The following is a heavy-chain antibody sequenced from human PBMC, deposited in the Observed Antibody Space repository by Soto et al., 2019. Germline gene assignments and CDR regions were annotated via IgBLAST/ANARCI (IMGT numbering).Heavy chain of an antibody. V-gene: IGHV1-18*01. CDR3: ARDRGTTLTPWDYYYYGMDV. CDR2: ISAYNGNT. D-gene: IGHD4-17*01. CDR1: GYTFTSYG. Sequence: QVQLVQSGAEVKKPGASVKVSCKASGYTFTSYGISWVRQAPGQGLEWMGWISAYNGNTNYAQKLQGRVTMTTDTSTSTAYMELRSLRSDDTAVYYCARDRGTTLTPWDYYYYGMDVWGQGTTVTVSS. J-gene: IGHJ6*02.